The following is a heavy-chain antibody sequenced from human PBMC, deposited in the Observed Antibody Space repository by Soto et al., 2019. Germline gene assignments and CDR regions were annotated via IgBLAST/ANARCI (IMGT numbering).Heavy chain of an antibody. J-gene: IGHJ3*02. CDR3: TTGPNLRPVAAFDM. Sequence: VQLVESGGGLVKPGGSLRLSCAASGFTFTNAWMTWVRQGPGKGLEWVGRIKSKSDGGTIDYAAPVKGRFTISRDDSKHTLYLQMNSLKTEDTAVYYCTTGPNLRPVAAFDMWGQGTVVTVSS. CDR1: GFTFTNAW. V-gene: IGHV3-15*01. D-gene: IGHD5-12*01. CDR2: IKSKSDGGTI.